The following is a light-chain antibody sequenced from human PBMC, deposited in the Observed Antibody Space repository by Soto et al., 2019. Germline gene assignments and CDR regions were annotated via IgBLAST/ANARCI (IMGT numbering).Light chain of an antibody. Sequence: NFMLTQTHSVSDSPGKTVTISCTRSSGSIANNYVQWYQQRPVSAPTTVIYENNHRPSGGPGRFSGSTDGSSNSASLTISGLQTEDEADYYGQSYDSDFVIFVGGTKVTVL. CDR3: QSYDSDFVI. CDR2: ENN. CDR1: SGSIANNY. J-gene: IGLJ2*01. V-gene: IGLV6-57*04.